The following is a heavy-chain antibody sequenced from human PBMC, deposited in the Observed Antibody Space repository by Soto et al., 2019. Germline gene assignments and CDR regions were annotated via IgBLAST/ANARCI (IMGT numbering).Heavy chain of an antibody. CDR1: GGSISSGGYY. J-gene: IGHJ4*02. CDR3: ARRGYSYGAYFDY. V-gene: IGHV4-31*03. CDR2: IYYSGST. Sequence: QVQLQESGPGLVKPSQTLSLTCTVSGGSISSGGYYWSWIRQHPGKGLEWVGYIYYSGSTYYNPSLKSRVTISVDTSKNQLSLKLSSVTAADTAVYYCARRGYSYGAYFDYWGQGTLVTVSS. D-gene: IGHD5-18*01.